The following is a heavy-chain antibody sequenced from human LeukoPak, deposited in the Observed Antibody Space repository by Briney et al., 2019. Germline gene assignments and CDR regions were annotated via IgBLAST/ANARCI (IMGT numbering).Heavy chain of an antibody. D-gene: IGHD2-2*01. V-gene: IGHV1-24*01. Sequence: ASVKVSCKVSGYTLTELSMHWVRQAPGKGLEWMGGFDPEDGETIYAQKFQGRVTMTEDTSTDTAYMELSSLRSEDTAVYYCARDVILVPAAMHYYGMDVWGQGTTVTVSS. J-gene: IGHJ6*02. CDR3: ARDVILVPAAMHYYGMDV. CDR1: GYTLTELS. CDR2: FDPEDGET.